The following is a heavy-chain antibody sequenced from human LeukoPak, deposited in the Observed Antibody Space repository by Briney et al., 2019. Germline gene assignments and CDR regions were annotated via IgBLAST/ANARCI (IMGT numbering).Heavy chain of an antibody. V-gene: IGHV3-9*01. Sequence: GRSLRLSCAASGFTFDDYAMHWVRQAPGKGLEWVSGISWNSGSLGYADSVKGRFTISRDNAKNSLYLQMNSLRAEDTALYYCAKDGYYGSGSYPVGRFQHWGQGTLVTVSS. CDR1: GFTFDDYA. CDR3: AKDGYYGSGSYPVGRFQH. CDR2: ISWNSGSL. J-gene: IGHJ1*01. D-gene: IGHD3-10*01.